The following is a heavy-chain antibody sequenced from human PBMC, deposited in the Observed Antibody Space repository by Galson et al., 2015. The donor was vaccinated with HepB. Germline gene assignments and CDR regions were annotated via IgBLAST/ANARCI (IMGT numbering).Heavy chain of an antibody. V-gene: IGHV3-23*01. CDR2: ISGSGGTT. Sequence: SLRLSCAASGFIFSSYAMSWVRQAPGKGLEWVSAISGSGGTTYFADSLKGRFSISRDNSKNTLYLQMSSLSADDTAVYYCAKEGGFGAGFRFYYSMDDWGKGTTVTVSS. CDR1: GFIFSSYA. J-gene: IGHJ6*03. D-gene: IGHD3-16*01. CDR3: AKEGGFGAGFRFYYSMDD.